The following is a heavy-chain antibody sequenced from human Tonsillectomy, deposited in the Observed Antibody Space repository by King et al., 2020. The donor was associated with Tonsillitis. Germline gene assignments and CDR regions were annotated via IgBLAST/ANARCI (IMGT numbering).Heavy chain of an antibody. D-gene: IGHD3-3*01. CDR3: ARGADFWSGNKYGMDV. Sequence: EQLVQSGAEVKKPGASVKVSCKASGYTFSGYYIHWVRQAPGQGLEWMGRITPNSGGINYAQKFQGRVTMTRDTSITTAYMELRRLTSDDTAVYYCARGADFWSGNKYGMDVWGQGTTVTVSS. J-gene: IGHJ6*02. V-gene: IGHV1-2*06. CDR1: GYTFSGYY. CDR2: ITPNSGGI.